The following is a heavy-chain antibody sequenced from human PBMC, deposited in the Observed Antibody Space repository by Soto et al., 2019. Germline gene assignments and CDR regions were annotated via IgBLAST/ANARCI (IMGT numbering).Heavy chain of an antibody. D-gene: IGHD6-19*01. CDR2: INHSGST. V-gene: IGHV4-34*01. J-gene: IGHJ4*02. Sequence: PSETLSLTCAVYGGSFSGYYWSWIRQPPGKGLEWIGEINHSGSTNYNPSLKSRVTISVDTSKNQFSLKLSSVTAADTAVYYCARDDVAGFDYWGQGTLVNVSS. CDR1: GGSFSGYY. CDR3: ARDDVAGFDY.